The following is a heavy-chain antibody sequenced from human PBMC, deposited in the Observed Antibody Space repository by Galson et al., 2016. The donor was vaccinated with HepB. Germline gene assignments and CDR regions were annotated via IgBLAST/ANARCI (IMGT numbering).Heavy chain of an antibody. CDR3: ARVRDGYNKYYHYGLDV. D-gene: IGHD5-24*01. J-gene: IGHJ6*02. CDR2: IIPLYGTT. V-gene: IGHV1-69*01. Sequence: MNWARQAPGQGLEWMGGIIPLYGTTNYAQKFQGRVTITADESTSTAYMELSSLRSEDTAVYYCARVRDGYNKYYHYGLDVWGQGTTVTVSS.